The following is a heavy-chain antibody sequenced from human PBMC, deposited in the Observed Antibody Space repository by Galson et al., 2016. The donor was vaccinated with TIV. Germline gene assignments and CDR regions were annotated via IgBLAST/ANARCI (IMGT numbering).Heavy chain of an antibody. J-gene: IGHJ3*02. CDR1: GFTFSSYW. Sequence: SLRLSCAASGFTFSSYWLSWVRQAPGKGLEWVANIKQAGSEKHYVDSVKGRFTISRDNAKNSLYLQMNSLRAEDTAVYYCARNNWNYEGAFDIWGQGTMVTVSS. CDR2: IKQAGSEK. CDR3: ARNNWNYEGAFDI. V-gene: IGHV3-7*01. D-gene: IGHD1-7*01.